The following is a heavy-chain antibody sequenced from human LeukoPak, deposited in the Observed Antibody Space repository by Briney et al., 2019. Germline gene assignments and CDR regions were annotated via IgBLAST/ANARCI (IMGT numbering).Heavy chain of an antibody. V-gene: IGHV5-51*01. CDR3: ATSIAPRHYSYGLDV. D-gene: IGHD6-6*01. CDR2: IYPGDSNT. Sequence: GESLKISCKGSGYSFTSYWIGWVRQMPGKGLEGMGFIYPGDSNTRYSPSFQGQVTISADKSITTAYLQWSSLKASDTAMYYCATSIAPRHYSYGLDVWGQGTTVTVSS. J-gene: IGHJ6*01. CDR1: GYSFTSYW.